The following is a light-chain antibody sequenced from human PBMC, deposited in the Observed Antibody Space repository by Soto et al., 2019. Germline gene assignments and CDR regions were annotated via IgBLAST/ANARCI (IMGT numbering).Light chain of an antibody. CDR3: SSYSSSSTLMI. Sequence: QSALAQPASVSGSPGQSITISCTGTTSDIGAYNYVSWYQHHPGKAPKVMIYDVSNRPSGVSIRFSGPKSGTTASLTISGLRAEDEADYYCSSYSSSSTLMIFGGGTKLTVL. CDR2: DVS. J-gene: IGLJ2*01. CDR1: TSDIGAYNY. V-gene: IGLV2-14*03.